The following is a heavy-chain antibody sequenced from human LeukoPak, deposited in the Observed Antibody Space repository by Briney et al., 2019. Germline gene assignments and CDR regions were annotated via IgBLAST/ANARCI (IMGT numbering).Heavy chain of an antibody. V-gene: IGHV4-59*12. CDR1: GGSISSYY. D-gene: IGHD3-16*01. Sequence: PSETLSLTCTVSGGSISSYYWSWIRQPPGKGLEWIGYIYYSGSTNYNPSLKSRVTISVDRSKNQFSLKLSSVTAADTAVYYCARGAVYDYVWGSFDYWGQGTLVTVSS. J-gene: IGHJ4*02. CDR2: IYYSGST. CDR3: ARGAVYDYVWGSFDY.